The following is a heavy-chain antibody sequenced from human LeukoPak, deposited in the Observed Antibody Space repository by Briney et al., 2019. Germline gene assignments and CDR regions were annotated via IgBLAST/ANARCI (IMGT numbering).Heavy chain of an antibody. CDR1: GFTFSSIW. J-gene: IGHJ4*02. CDR2: IKSKTDGGTT. CDR3: TTGSYPDY. V-gene: IGHV3-15*01. Sequence: GGSLRLSCAASGFTFSSIWMTWVRQAPGKGLEWVGLIKSKTDGGTTDYAAPVKGRFTISRDDSKNMLYLQMNSLKTEDTAVYYCTTGSYPDYWGQGTLVTVSS. D-gene: IGHD1-26*01.